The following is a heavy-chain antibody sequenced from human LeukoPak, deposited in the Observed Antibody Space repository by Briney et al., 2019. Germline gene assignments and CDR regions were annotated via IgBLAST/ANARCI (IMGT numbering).Heavy chain of an antibody. D-gene: IGHD3-10*01. V-gene: IGHV1-2*06. CDR1: GYTFTGYY. J-gene: IGHJ4*02. Sequence: ASVKVSCKASGYTFTGYYMHWVRQAPGQGLEWMGRINPNSGGTNYAQKFQGRVTMTRDTSISTAYMELSRPRSDDTAVYYCARADEVLLWFGDLDYWGQGTLVTVSS. CDR3: ARADEVLLWFGDLDY. CDR2: INPNSGGT.